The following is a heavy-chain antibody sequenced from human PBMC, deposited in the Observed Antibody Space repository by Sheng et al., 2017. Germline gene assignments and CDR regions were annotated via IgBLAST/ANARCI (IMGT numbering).Heavy chain of an antibody. CDR1: GYTFTSYG. V-gene: IGHV1-18*01. CDR3: ARDENGGIYFNHPIDY. J-gene: IGHJ4*02. D-gene: IGHD1-26*01. CDR2: ISAYNDNT. Sequence: QVQLVQSGAEVKKPGASVKVSCRASGYTFTSYGISWVRQAPGQGLEWMGWISAYNDNTNYTQKLQGRVTMTTDTSTSTAYMDLRSLRSDDTAVYYCARDENGGIYFNHPIDYWGQGTLVTVSS.